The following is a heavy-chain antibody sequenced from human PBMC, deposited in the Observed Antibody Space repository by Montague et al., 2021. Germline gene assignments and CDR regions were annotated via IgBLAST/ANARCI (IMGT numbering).Heavy chain of an antibody. V-gene: IGHV4-39*07. J-gene: IGHJ5*02. D-gene: IGHD6-13*01. CDR1: GASITSNIYY. CDR3: ARVFSSWYVGWFDP. CDR2: IYYSGNS. Sequence: SETRSLTCTVSGASITSNIYYWGWIRQSPGKGLEWIGSIYYSGNSFCQPSLKSRITMAVDTSKNQFSLKLSSVTAADTAIYYCARVFSSWYVGWFDPWGQGTLVTVSS.